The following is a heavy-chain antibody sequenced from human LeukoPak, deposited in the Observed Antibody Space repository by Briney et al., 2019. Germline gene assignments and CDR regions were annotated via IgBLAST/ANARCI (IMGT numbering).Heavy chain of an antibody. J-gene: IGHJ6*02. CDR3: AKGEEERNYYYYGMDV. Sequence: GGSLRLSCAASGFTFSSYGMHWVRQAPGKGLEWVALIWYDGTNKYYADSVKGRFTISRDNSKNTLYLQMNSLRAEDTAVYYCAKGEEERNYYYYGMDVWGQGTTVTVSS. V-gene: IGHV3-30*02. CDR1: GFTFSSYG. D-gene: IGHD3-16*01. CDR2: IWYDGTNK.